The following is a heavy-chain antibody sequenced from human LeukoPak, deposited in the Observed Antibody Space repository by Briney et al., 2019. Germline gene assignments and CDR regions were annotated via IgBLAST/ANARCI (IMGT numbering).Heavy chain of an antibody. J-gene: IGHJ4*02. CDR2: IIPILGIA. CDR1: GGTFSSYA. Sequence: VASVKVSCKASGGTFSSYAISWVRQAPGQGLEWMGRIIPILGIANYAQKFQGRVTITADKSTSTAYMELSSLRSEDTAVYYCARSRDYYYDSSGYYPGYFDYWGQGTLVTVSS. D-gene: IGHD3-22*01. CDR3: ARSRDYYYDSSGYYPGYFDY. V-gene: IGHV1-69*04.